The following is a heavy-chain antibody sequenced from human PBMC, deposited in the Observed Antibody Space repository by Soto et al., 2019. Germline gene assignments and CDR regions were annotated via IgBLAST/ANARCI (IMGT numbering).Heavy chain of an antibody. CDR3: ARDGIEARPEYYGMDV. V-gene: IGHV3-30-3*01. CDR2: MSYGGSNK. J-gene: IGHJ6*02. Sequence: GGSLRLSCAASGFTFSSYDMHWVRQAPGKGLEWVAVMSYGGSNKYYADSVKGRFTISRDNSKNTLYLQINSPRAEDTAVYYCARDGIEARPEYYGMDVWGQGSKVTVS. D-gene: IGHD6-6*01. CDR1: GFTFSSYD.